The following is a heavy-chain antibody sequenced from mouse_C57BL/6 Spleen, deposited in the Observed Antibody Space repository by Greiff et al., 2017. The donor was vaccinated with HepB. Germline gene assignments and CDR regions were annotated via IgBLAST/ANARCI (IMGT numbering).Heavy chain of an antibody. CDR1: GYAFSSYW. J-gene: IGHJ2*01. Sequence: VQRVESGAELVKPGASVKISCKASGYAFSSYWMNWVKQRPGKGLEWIGQIYPGDGDTNYNGKFKGKATLTADKSSSTAYMQLSSLTSEDSAVYFCARGDYYGSPLYYFDYWGQGTTLTVSS. CDR3: ARGDYYGSPLYYFDY. V-gene: IGHV1-80*01. CDR2: IYPGDGDT. D-gene: IGHD1-1*01.